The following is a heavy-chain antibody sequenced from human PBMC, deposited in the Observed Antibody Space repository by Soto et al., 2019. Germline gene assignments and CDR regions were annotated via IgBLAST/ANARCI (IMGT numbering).Heavy chain of an antibody. CDR3: ARDRGSQHYYDIS. V-gene: IGHV1-69*08. CDR2: IIPILGIA. D-gene: IGHD3-22*01. J-gene: IGHJ4*02. Sequence: QVQLVQSGAEVKKPGSSVKVSCKASGGTFSSYTISWVRQAPGQGLEWMGRIIPILGIANYAQKFQGRVTITADKSTSTAYMELSSLRSEDTAVYYCARDRGSQHYYDISWGQGTLVTVSS. CDR1: GGTFSSYT.